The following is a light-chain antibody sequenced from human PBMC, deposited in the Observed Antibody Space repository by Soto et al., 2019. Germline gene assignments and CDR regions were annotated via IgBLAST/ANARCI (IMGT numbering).Light chain of an antibody. V-gene: IGKV3-15*01. CDR3: QQYGSSPIT. CDR2: DAS. Sequence: EIVMTQSPATLSVSPGERATLSCRASQSISSNLAWYQQKPGQAPRLLIDDASTRAAGIPARFSGSGSGTDFTLTISRLEPEDFAVYYCQQYGSSPITFGQGTRLEI. CDR1: QSISSN. J-gene: IGKJ5*01.